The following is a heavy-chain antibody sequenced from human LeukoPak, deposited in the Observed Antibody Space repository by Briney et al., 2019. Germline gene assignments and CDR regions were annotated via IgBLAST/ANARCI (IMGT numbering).Heavy chain of an antibody. J-gene: IGHJ4*02. CDR3: ARDAPGPGGFDY. Sequence: PSETLSLTCTVSGGSISSYYWSWIRQPPGKGLEWIGYIYYSGSTNYNPSLKSRVTISVDTSKNQFSLKLSSVTAADTAVYYCARDAPGPGGFDYWGQGTLVTVSS. CDR2: IYYSGST. D-gene: IGHD3-16*01. CDR1: GGSISSYY. V-gene: IGHV4-59*01.